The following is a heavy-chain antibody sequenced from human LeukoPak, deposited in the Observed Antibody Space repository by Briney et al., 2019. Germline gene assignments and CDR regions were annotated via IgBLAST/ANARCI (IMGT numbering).Heavy chain of an antibody. CDR3: ARRVVVVAAPLFDY. CDR1: GFTFSSYS. Sequence: GGSLRLSCAASGFTFSSYSMNWVRQAPGKGLEWVSSISSSSSYIYYADSVKGRFTISRDNAKNSLYLQMNSLRAEDTAVYYCARRVVVVAAPLFDYWGQGTLVTVSS. V-gene: IGHV3-21*01. CDR2: ISSSSSYI. J-gene: IGHJ4*02. D-gene: IGHD2-15*01.